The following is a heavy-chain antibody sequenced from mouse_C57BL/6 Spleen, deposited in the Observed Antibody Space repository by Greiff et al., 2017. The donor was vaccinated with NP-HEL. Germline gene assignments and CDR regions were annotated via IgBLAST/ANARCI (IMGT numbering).Heavy chain of an antibody. CDR1: GYTFTDYN. V-gene: IGHV1-18*01. J-gene: IGHJ4*01. CDR2: INPNNGGT. CDR3: ARDDYGRYAMDY. Sequence: EVQLQQSGPELVKPGASVKIPCKASGYTFTDYNMDWVKQSHGKSLEWIGDINPNNGGTIYNQKFKGKATLTVDKSSSTAYMELRSLTSEDTAVYYCARDDYGRYAMDYWGQGTSVTVSS. D-gene: IGHD2-4*01.